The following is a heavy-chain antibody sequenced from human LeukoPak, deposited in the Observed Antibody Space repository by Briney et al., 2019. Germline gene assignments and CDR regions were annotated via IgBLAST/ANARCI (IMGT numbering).Heavy chain of an antibody. Sequence: QPGGSLRLSCAASGFTFSSYGMHWVRQAPGKGLEWVAVVSYDGSNKFYAESVKGRFTISRDDSKNTVYLQMSSLRPEDTAVYYCVKASGPQSPGHWGQGTLVIVSS. CDR2: VSYDGSNK. CDR3: VKASGPQSPGH. V-gene: IGHV3-30*18. D-gene: IGHD2-2*01. CDR1: GFTFSSYG. J-gene: IGHJ4*02.